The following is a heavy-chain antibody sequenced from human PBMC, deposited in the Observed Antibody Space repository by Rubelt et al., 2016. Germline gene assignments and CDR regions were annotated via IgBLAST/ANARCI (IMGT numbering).Heavy chain of an antibody. D-gene: IGHD6-6*01. CDR3: ARQRQLITARRWFDP. V-gene: IGHV4-34*01. Sequence: QVQLQQWGAGLLMPSETLSLTCDVYGGSVSSNYWSWIRQPPGQGLEWIGEINHGRGTNYNPSLKSRVTVSLDTSKNQFSLKRSSMTAADTAVYYCARQRQLITARRWFDPWGQGTLVTVSS. J-gene: IGHJ5*02. CDR2: INHGRGT. CDR1: GGSVSSNY.